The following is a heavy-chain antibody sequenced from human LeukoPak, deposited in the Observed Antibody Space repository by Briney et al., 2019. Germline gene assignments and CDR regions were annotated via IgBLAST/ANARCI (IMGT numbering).Heavy chain of an antibody. V-gene: IGHV3-53*01. Sequence: GGSLRLSCVASGFIVTDNYMSWVRQAPGKGLEWVSVIYNIGTAYYADSVKGRVTISRDSSKNTLYLQMNSLRVEDTAVYYCARWDASRGSRMGFDYWGQGTLVTVSS. CDR2: IYNIGTA. J-gene: IGHJ4*02. CDR3: ARWDASRGSRMGFDY. CDR1: GFIVTDNY. D-gene: IGHD1-26*01.